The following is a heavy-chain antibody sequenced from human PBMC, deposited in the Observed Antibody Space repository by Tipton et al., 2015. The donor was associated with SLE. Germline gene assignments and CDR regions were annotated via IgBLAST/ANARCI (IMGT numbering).Heavy chain of an antibody. CDR1: GFTFSTYA. J-gene: IGHJ2*01. CDR3: AREPTRGWYFDL. D-gene: IGHD3-10*01. V-gene: IGHV3-30*04. CDR2: ISYDGSYK. Sequence: SLRLSCAASGFTFSTYAMQWVRQAPGKGLEWVAVISYDGSYKYYADSVKGRFTISRDNSKNTLYLQMNSLRAEDTAVYYCAREPTRGWYFDLWGRGTLVSVSS.